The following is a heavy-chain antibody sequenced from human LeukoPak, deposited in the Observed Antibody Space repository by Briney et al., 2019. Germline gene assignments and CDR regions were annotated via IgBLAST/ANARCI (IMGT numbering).Heavy chain of an antibody. Sequence: PSETLSLTCAVYGGSFSGYYWSWIRQPPGKGLEWIGSIYYSGSTYYNPSLKSRVTISVDTSKNQFSLKLSSVTAADTAVYYCATDTRGYSSGWYSGYWGQGTLVTVSS. CDR2: IYYSGST. CDR3: ATDTRGYSSGWYSGY. V-gene: IGHV4-34*01. J-gene: IGHJ4*02. D-gene: IGHD6-19*01. CDR1: GGSFSGYY.